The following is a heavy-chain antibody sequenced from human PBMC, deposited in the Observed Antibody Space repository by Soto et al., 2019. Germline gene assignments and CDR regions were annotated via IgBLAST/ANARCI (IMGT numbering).Heavy chain of an antibody. CDR2: IKQDENGK. CDR1: GFTFSSRW. Sequence: EVQLVESGGGLVQPGGSLRLSCEASGFTFSSRWMTWVRQGPGKGLEWVANIKQDENGKGYVDSVKGRLPISRDNAKNSLYLQMNSLSAEDTAVYYCATHDGPAAAGLVLDFWGQGTLVTVSS. J-gene: IGHJ4*02. V-gene: IGHV3-7*02. CDR3: ATHDGPAAAGLVLDF. D-gene: IGHD6-13*01.